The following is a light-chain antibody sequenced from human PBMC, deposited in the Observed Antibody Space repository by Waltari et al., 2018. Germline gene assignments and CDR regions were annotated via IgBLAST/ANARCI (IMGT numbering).Light chain of an antibody. CDR3: QQYNTYPWT. CDR2: DAS. J-gene: IGKJ1*01. V-gene: IGKV1-5*01. CDR1: QSISSW. Sequence: DIQMTQSPSTVSASVGGRVTITCRASQSISSWLAWYQQKPGKAPKLLIYDASSLESGVPSRFSGSGSGTEFTLTISSLQPDDFAAYYCQQYNTYPWTFGQGTKVEIK.